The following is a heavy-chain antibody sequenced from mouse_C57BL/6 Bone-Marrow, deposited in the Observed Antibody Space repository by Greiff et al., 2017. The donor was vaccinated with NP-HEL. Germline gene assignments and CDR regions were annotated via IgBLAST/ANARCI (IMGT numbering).Heavy chain of an antibody. V-gene: IGHV1-74*01. CDR1: GYTFTSYW. CDR2: IHPSDSDT. Sequence: QVQLKQPGAELVKPGASVKVSCKASGYTFTSYWMHWVKQRPGQGLEWIGRIHPSDSDTNYNQKFKGKATLTVDKSSSTAYMQLSSLTSEDSAVYYCAIGVVATDFDYWGQGTTLTVSS. J-gene: IGHJ2*01. CDR3: AIGVVATDFDY. D-gene: IGHD1-1*01.